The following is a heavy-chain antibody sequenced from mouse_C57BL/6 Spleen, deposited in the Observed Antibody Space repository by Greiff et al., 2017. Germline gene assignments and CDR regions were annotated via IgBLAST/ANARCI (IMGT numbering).Heavy chain of an antibody. Sequence: QVQLQQSGAELVKPGASVKISCKASGYAFSSYWMNWVKQRPGKGLEWIGQIYPGDGDTNYNGKFKGKATLTADKSSSTAYMQLSSLTSEDSAVYFCARQDYYDWYFEVWGTGTTVTVSS. CDR3: ARQDYYDWYFEV. CDR1: GYAFSSYW. J-gene: IGHJ1*03. V-gene: IGHV1-80*01. D-gene: IGHD1-1*01. CDR2: IYPGDGDT.